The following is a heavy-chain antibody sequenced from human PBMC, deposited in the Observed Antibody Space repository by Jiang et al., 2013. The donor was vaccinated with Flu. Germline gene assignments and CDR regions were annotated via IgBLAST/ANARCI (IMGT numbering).Heavy chain of an antibody. J-gene: IGHJ5*02. CDR2: IFYSGSA. CDR1: GGSISATNSY. CDR3: ARLSTILLVGFDP. D-gene: IGHD3-3*01. V-gene: IGHV4-39*07. Sequence: SGPGLVKPSETLSLTCFVSGGSISATNSYWAWIRQPPGKGLEWIGNIFYSGSAYYNPSLKSRVAMSVDTSKNQFSLEMTSVTAADTAVYYCARLSTILLVGFDPWGQGTLVTVSS.